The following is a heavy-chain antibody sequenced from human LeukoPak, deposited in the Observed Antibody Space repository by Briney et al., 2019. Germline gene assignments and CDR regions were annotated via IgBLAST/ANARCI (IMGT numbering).Heavy chain of an antibody. CDR3: ARDKSYYDILTGYSTPFYFDY. CDR1: GGSISSSNW. CDR2: IYHSGST. Sequence: SGTLSLTCAVSGGSISSSNWWSWVRQPPGKGLEWIGEIYHSGSTNYNPSLKSRVTISVDKSKNQFSLKLSSVTAADTAVYYCARDKSYYDILTGYSTPFYFDYWGQGTLVTVSS. J-gene: IGHJ4*02. D-gene: IGHD3-9*01. V-gene: IGHV4-4*02.